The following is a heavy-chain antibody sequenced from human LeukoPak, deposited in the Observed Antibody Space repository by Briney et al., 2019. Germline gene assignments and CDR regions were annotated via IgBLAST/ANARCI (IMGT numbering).Heavy chain of an antibody. D-gene: IGHD4-11*01. CDR2: IKTDGSDR. V-gene: IGHV3-74*01. CDR3: IRDFLTVTTKDY. Sequence: PGGSLRLSCVVSGFRFSDYWMHWVRKAPGKGLVWVSGIKTDGSDRRYADFVTGRFTISRDNAKNTLFLQMNSLRAEDTAVYYCIRDFLTVTTKDYWGQGTLVTVSS. J-gene: IGHJ4*02. CDR1: GFRFSDYW.